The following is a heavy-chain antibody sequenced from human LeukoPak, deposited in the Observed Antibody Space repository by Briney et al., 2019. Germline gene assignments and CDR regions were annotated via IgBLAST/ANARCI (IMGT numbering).Heavy chain of an antibody. Sequence: GASVKLSCKASVNSFTNYGITWVRQAPGQGLEWMGWISAYNGNTNRAQKFQGRVTMTTDTSTSTAHMELRSLTSDDTAVYYCARGEYYCDYWGQGTLVTVSS. CDR2: ISAYNGNT. CDR3: ARGEYYCDY. V-gene: IGHV1-18*01. CDR1: VNSFTNYG. D-gene: IGHD3-10*01. J-gene: IGHJ4*02.